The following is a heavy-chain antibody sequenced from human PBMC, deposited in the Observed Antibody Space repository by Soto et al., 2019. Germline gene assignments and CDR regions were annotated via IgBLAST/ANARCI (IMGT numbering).Heavy chain of an antibody. Sequence: PGGSLRLSCAASGFTFSDYYMSWIRQAPGKGLEWVSDISSSGSIIYYADSVKGRFTISRDNAKNSLYLQMNSLRAEDTAVYYCAGVNGYYYYGMDVLGQGTTVTVSS. D-gene: IGHD3-22*01. J-gene: IGHJ6*02. CDR2: ISSSGSII. CDR1: GFTFSDYY. V-gene: IGHV3-11*01. CDR3: AGVNGYYYYGMDV.